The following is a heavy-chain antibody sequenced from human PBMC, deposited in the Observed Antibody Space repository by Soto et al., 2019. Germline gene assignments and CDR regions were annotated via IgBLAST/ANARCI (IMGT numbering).Heavy chain of an antibody. D-gene: IGHD1-7*01. Sequence: GESLKISGKGSGYSFTSYWKCWVRQMPGKGLEWVGIIYPGYSDTGYSPSFQVQVTISADKSISTAYLQWRGLKDSDTAMYYCARLHWKYALDYWGQGTLVTVSS. J-gene: IGHJ4*02. CDR3: ARLHWKYALDY. CDR2: IYPGYSDT. V-gene: IGHV5-51*01. CDR1: GYSFTSYW.